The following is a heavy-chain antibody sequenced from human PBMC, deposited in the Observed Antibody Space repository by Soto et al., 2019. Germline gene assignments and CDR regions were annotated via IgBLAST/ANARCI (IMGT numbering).Heavy chain of an antibody. CDR1: GGSFIGYY. J-gene: IGHJ5*02. V-gene: IGHV4-34*01. Sequence: SETLSLTCAVYGGSFIGYYWSWIRQPPGKGLEWIGEINHSGSTNYNPSLKSRVTISVDTSKNQFSLKLSSVTAADTAVYYCARAGVVVVAATRWFDPWGQGTLVT. CDR2: INHSGST. CDR3: ARAGVVVVAATRWFDP. D-gene: IGHD2-15*01.